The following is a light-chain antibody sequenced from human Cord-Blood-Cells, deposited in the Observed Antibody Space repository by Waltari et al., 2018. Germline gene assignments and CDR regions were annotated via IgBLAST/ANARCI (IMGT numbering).Light chain of an antibody. J-gene: IGKJ1*01. V-gene: IGKV3-15*01. CDR2: GAS. Sequence: EIVMTQSPATLSVSPGERATLSCRASQSVSSNLAWYQQKPGQAPRLLIYGASTRATGIPARFSGSGSGTEFTLTISSLQSEDFAVYYGQQYNNWPPWTVGQGP. CDR1: QSVSSN. CDR3: QQYNNWPPWT.